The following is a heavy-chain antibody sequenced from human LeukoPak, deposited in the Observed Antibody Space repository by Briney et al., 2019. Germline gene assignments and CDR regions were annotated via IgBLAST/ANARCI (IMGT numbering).Heavy chain of an antibody. J-gene: IGHJ4*02. D-gene: IGHD1-26*01. V-gene: IGHV3-21*01. CDR2: ISGSSSYI. CDR1: GFTFSSYS. CDR3: ARDFGGTGGFDY. Sequence: GGSLRLSCAASGFTFSSYSMNWVRQAPGKGLEWVSSISGSSSYIYYADSVKGRFTISRDNAKNSLYLQMNSLRAEDTAVYYCARDFGGTGGFDYWGQGTLVTVSS.